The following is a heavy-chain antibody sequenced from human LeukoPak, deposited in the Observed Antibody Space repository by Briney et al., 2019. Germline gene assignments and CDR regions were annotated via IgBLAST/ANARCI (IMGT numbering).Heavy chain of an antibody. Sequence: PGGSLRLSCAASGFTFNSYAMSWVRQAPGKGLEWVSGISGSGANTYYADSVKGRFTISRDNSKNTLYLQMNSLRAEDTAVYYCAKMEGTYYYDSSGSPDAFDIWGQGTMVTVSS. CDR3: AKMEGTYYYDSSGSPDAFDI. J-gene: IGHJ3*02. V-gene: IGHV3-23*01. CDR2: ISGSGANT. D-gene: IGHD3-22*01. CDR1: GFTFNSYA.